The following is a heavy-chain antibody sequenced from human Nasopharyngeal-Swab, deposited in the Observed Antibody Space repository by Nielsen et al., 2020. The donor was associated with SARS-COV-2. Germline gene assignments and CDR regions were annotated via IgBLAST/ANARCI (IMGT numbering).Heavy chain of an antibody. Sequence: VRQMPGKGLEWMGRIDPSDSYTNYSPSFLGHVTISADKSISTAYLQWSSLKASDTAMYYCARRFHSSSWYTDYDYWGQGTLVTVSS. D-gene: IGHD6-13*01. CDR3: ARRFHSSSWYTDYDY. J-gene: IGHJ4*02. V-gene: IGHV5-10-1*01. CDR2: IDPSDSYT.